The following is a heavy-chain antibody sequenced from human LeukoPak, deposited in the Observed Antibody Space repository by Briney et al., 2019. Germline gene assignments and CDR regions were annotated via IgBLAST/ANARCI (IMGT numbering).Heavy chain of an antibody. CDR2: IYYSGST. J-gene: IGHJ4*02. CDR3: ARMIRNSVGADSFDY. Sequence: SETLSLTCTVSGGSISSSSYYWGWIRQPPGKGLEWIGSIYYSGSTYYNPSLKSRVTISVDTSKNQFSLKLSSVTAADTAVYYCARMIRNSVGADSFDYWGQGTLVTVSS. D-gene: IGHD1-26*01. CDR1: GGSISSSSYY. V-gene: IGHV4-39*07.